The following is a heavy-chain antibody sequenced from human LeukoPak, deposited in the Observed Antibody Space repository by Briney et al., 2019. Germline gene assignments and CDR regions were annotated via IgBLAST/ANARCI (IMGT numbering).Heavy chain of an antibody. V-gene: IGHV3-49*04. CDR2: IRSKTYGGTA. D-gene: IGHD3-22*01. CDR1: GFIFGDYA. CDR3: TTVQGYYYDSSGYPGG. Sequence: PGRSLRLSCTASGFIFGDYALSWVRQAPGKGLEWVAFIRSKTYGGTAEYVASVKGRFTISRDDSRSIAYLDMNSLKTEDTAVYYCTTVQGYYYDSSGYPGGWGQGTLVTVSS. J-gene: IGHJ4*02.